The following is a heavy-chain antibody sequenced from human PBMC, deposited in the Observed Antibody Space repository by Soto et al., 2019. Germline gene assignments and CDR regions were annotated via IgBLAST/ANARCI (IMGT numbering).Heavy chain of an antibody. CDR3: ARERLVLAPSTVSSDHYFYAMDV. D-gene: IGHD3-3*02. J-gene: IGHJ6*02. V-gene: IGHV1-69*12. CDR1: GDTFSTYT. Sequence: QVQLVQSGAEVKKPGSSVKVSCKASGDTFSTYTITWVRQAPGQGLEWMGGIIPRSGTSNYAQKFQGRVTITADDSTSTAYMELSSLISEDTAVYYCARERLVLAPSTVSSDHYFYAMDVWGQGATVTVSS. CDR2: IIPRSGTS.